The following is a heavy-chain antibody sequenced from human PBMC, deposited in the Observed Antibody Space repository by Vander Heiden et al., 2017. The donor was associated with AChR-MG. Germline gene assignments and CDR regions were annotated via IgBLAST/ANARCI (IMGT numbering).Heavy chain of an antibody. J-gene: IGHJ4*02. V-gene: IGHV1-3*01. CDR2: INAGNGNT. CDR1: GYTFTSYA. CDR3: ARVRAAAGGGGGYYFDY. Sequence: QVQLVQSGAEVTKPGASVKVSCKASGYTFTSYAMHWVRQAPGQRLEWMGWINAGNGNTKYSQKFQGRVTITRDTSASTAYMELSSLRSEDTAVYYCARVRAAAGGGGGYYFDYWGQGTLVTVSS. D-gene: IGHD6-13*01.